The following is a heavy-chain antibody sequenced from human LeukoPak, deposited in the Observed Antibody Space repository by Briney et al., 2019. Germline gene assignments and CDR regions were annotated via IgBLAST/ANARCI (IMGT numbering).Heavy chain of an antibody. CDR3: ARAENDVLRFLEWLPGNWFDP. J-gene: IGHJ5*02. CDR1: GYTFTSYY. CDR2: INPSGGST. V-gene: IGHV1-46*01. D-gene: IGHD3-3*01. Sequence: ASVKVSCKASGYTFTSYYMHWVRQAPGQGLEWMGIINPSGGSTSYAQKFQGRVTMTRDTSTSTVYMELSSLRSEDTAVYYCARAENDVLRFLEWLPGNWFDPWGQGTLVTVSS.